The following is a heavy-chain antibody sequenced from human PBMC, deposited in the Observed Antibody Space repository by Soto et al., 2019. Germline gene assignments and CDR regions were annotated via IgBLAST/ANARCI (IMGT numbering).Heavy chain of an antibody. Sequence: GASVKVSCKASGYTFTSYGISWVRQAPGQGLEWMGWISAYNGNTNYAQKLQGRVTMTTDTSTSTAYMELRSLRSDDTAVYYCARGRVLMVYATINWFDPWGQGTLVTVSS. CDR3: ARGRVLMVYATINWFDP. D-gene: IGHD2-8*01. CDR2: ISAYNGNT. CDR1: GYTFTSYG. J-gene: IGHJ5*02. V-gene: IGHV1-18*01.